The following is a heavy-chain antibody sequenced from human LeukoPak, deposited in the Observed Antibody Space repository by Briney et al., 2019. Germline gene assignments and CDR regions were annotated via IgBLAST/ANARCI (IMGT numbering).Heavy chain of an antibody. CDR3: ARREGPNKRVFDH. Sequence: SETLSLTCTVSGGSISSYYWNWIRQPPGKGLDWIGYIYDSRSTSYNPSLKSRVTMSVDTSKNQFSLTLSSVTAADTAVYYCARREGPNKRVFDHWGRGTPVTVSS. D-gene: IGHD2/OR15-2a*01. J-gene: IGHJ4*02. V-gene: IGHV4-59*08. CDR1: GGSISSYY. CDR2: IYDSRST.